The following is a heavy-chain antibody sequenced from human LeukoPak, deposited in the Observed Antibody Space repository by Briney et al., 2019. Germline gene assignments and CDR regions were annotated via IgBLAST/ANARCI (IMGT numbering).Heavy chain of an antibody. Sequence: GASVKVSCKASGYTFTSYYMHWVRQAPGQGLEWMGIINPSGGSTSYAQKLQGRVTMTTDTSTSTAYMELRSLRSDDTAVYYCARMYYYDSSGSTPDAFDIWGQGTMVTVSS. J-gene: IGHJ3*02. CDR1: GYTFTSYY. D-gene: IGHD3-22*01. V-gene: IGHV1-46*01. CDR3: ARMYYYDSSGSTPDAFDI. CDR2: INPSGGST.